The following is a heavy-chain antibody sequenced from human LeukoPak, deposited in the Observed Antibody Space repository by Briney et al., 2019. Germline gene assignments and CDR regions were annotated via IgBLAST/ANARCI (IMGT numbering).Heavy chain of an antibody. V-gene: IGHV4-4*07. J-gene: IGHJ4*02. CDR3: ARSGYCSSTSCQVDDY. D-gene: IGHD2-2*01. CDR2: IYISGST. CDR1: GGSLSSYY. Sequence: SETLSLTCTVSGGSLSSYYWSWIRQPAGKGLEWIGRIYISGSTNYNPSLKSRVTMSVDTSKNQFSLKLSSVTAADTAVYYCARSGYCSSTSCQVDDYWGQGTLVTVSS.